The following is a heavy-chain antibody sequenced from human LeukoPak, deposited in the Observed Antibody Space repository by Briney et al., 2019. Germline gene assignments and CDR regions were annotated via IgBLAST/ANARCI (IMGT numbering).Heavy chain of an antibody. J-gene: IGHJ4*02. D-gene: IGHD2/OR15-2a*01. V-gene: IGHV1-8*01. Sequence: ASVKVSCKASGYTFTSYDINWVRQATGQGLEWMGWMNPNSGNTGYAQKFQGRVTMTRNTSIGTAYMELSSLRSEDTAVYYCAKSHSLEYRGYFDYWGQGTLVTVSS. CDR1: GYTFTSYD. CDR2: MNPNSGNT. CDR3: AKSHSLEYRGYFDY.